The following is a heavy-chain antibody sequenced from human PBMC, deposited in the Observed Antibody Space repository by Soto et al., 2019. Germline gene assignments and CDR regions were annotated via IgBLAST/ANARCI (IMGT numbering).Heavy chain of an antibody. D-gene: IGHD4-17*01. J-gene: IGHJ3*02. Sequence: EAQLVESGGGLVQPGGSLRLSCAAFEFTLSNYEMDWVRQAPGKGLEWVSHIGRRGSPIYYADSVKGPFTISRDNAKNSVFLQMNSLRPEDTAVYYCARVYDDYLIDAFDIWGQGTMVSVSS. V-gene: IGHV3-48*03. CDR1: EFTLSNYE. CDR3: ARVYDDYLIDAFDI. CDR2: IGRRGSPI.